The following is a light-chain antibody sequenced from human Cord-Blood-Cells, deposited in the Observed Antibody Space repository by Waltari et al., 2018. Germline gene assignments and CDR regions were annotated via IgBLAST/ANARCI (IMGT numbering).Light chain of an antibody. CDR3: QQYDNLPLT. J-gene: IGKJ4*01. CDR1: QDISNY. V-gene: IGKV1-33*01. CDR2: DAF. Sequence: IKMTQSTSPLSASVGDRVTLTCQASQDISNYLNWYQQKPGKAPKLLIYDAFNLETGVPARFSGSGSGTDFSFTISSLQPEDIATYYCQQYDNLPLTFGGGTKVEIK.